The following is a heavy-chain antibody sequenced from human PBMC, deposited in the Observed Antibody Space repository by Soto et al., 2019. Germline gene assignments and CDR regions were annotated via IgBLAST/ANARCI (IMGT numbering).Heavy chain of an antibody. CDR1: GGSVSSGSYY. D-gene: IGHD1-26*01. Sequence: SETLSLTCTVSGGSVSSGSYYWSGIRQPPGKGLEWIGYIYYSGSTNYNPSLKSRVTISVDTSKNQFSLKLSSVTAADTAVYYCARDPLGATPMDVWGQGTTVTVSS. CDR3: ARDPLGATPMDV. V-gene: IGHV4-61*01. CDR2: IYYSGST. J-gene: IGHJ6*02.